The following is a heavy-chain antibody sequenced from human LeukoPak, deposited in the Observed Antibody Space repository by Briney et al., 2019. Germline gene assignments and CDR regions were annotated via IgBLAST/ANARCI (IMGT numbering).Heavy chain of an antibody. Sequence: ASVKVSCKASGYTFTSYAMHWVRQAPGQRLEWMGWINAGNGSTKYSQKFQGRVTITADESTSTAYMELSSLRSEDTAVYYCARDDPSDRAFDIWGQGTMVTVSS. CDR2: INAGNGST. CDR1: GYTFTSYA. D-gene: IGHD1-14*01. CDR3: ARDDPSDRAFDI. J-gene: IGHJ3*02. V-gene: IGHV1-3*01.